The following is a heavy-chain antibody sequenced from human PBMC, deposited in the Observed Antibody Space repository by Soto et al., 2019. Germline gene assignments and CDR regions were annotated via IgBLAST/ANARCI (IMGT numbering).Heavy chain of an antibody. V-gene: IGHV3-21*01. D-gene: IGHD2-15*01. CDR3: ARDRGYDAHDYYYNAMDV. J-gene: IGHJ6*02. CDR2: IRGFSPYT. Sequence: EVQLVESGGGLVKPGGSLRLSCVASGFTFRTYTMNWVRQAPGKGLEWVSGIRGFSPYTFYAESVKGRFTNSRDNAKNSLYLQMNSLGVKDTAVYYCARDRGYDAHDYYYNAMDVWGQGTTVTVSS. CDR1: GFTFRTYT.